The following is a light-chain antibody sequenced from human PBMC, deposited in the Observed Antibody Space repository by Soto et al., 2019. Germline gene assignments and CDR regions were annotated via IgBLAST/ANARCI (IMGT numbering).Light chain of an antibody. CDR3: QQSNNCART. CDR2: SAS. CDR1: QSISSS. V-gene: IGKV3-15*01. Sequence: EIVMTQSPATLSVSPGERATISCRASQSISSSLAWYQQKPGQAPKLLIYSASARATGIPARFSGSGSGTEFTLTISSLQSEDFAVYYCQQSNNCARTFGQGTKVEIK. J-gene: IGKJ1*01.